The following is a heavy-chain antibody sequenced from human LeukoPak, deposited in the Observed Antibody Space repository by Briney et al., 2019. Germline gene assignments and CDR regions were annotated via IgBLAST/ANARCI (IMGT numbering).Heavy chain of an antibody. Sequence: SETLSLTCTVSGGSISSSSYYWGWIRQPPGKGLEWIGSIYYSGSTYYNPSLKSRVTISVDTSKNQFSLKLSSVTAADTAVYYCARQFPGYSSSSGDYWGQGTLLTVSS. J-gene: IGHJ4*02. CDR1: GGSISSSSYY. V-gene: IGHV4-39*01. CDR2: IYYSGST. CDR3: ARQFPGYSSSSGDY. D-gene: IGHD6-13*01.